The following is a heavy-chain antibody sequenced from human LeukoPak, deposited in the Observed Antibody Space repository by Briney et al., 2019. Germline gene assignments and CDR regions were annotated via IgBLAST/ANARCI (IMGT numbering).Heavy chain of an antibody. J-gene: IGHJ4*02. CDR3: ARALYYDILTGYNDFDY. CDR2: ISGSGGST. Sequence: VGSLRLSCAASGFTFSSYAMSWVRQAPGKGLEWVSAISGSGGSTYYADSVKGRSTISRDNSKNTLYLQMNSLRAEDTAVYYCARALYYDILTGYNDFDYWGQGTLVTVSS. D-gene: IGHD3-9*01. V-gene: IGHV3-23*01. CDR1: GFTFSSYA.